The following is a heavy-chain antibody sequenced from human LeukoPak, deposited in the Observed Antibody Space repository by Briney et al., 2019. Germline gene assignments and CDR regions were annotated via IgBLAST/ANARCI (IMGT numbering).Heavy chain of an antibody. CDR3: ARDTQNYGSGSFDY. CDR2: TYYRSKWYN. J-gene: IGHJ4*02. V-gene: IGHV6-1*01. Sequence: SQTLSLTCAISGDSVSSNSAAWNWIRQSPSRGLEWLGRTYYRSKWYNDYAVSVKSRITINPDTSKNQFSLQLNSVTPKDTTVYYCARDTQNYGSGSFDYWGQGTLVTVSS. CDR1: GDSVSSNSAA. D-gene: IGHD3-10*01.